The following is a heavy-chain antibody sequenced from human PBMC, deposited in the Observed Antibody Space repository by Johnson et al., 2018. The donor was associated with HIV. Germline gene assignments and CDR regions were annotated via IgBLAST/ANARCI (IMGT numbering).Heavy chain of an antibody. CDR2: INWDGDST. Sequence: VESGGVVVHPGGSLRLSCETSRFTFDDYAMHWVRQAPGKGLEWVSLINWDGDSTYYADSVKGRFTISRDNSKNSLYLQMNSPRAEDTAVYYCARDRGYWDAFDIWGQGTMVTVSS. J-gene: IGHJ3*02. D-gene: IGHD3-22*01. CDR3: ARDRGYWDAFDI. V-gene: IGHV3-43D*03. CDR1: RFTFDDYA.